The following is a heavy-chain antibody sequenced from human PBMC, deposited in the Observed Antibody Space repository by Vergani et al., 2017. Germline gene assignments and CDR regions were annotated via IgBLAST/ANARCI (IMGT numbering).Heavy chain of an antibody. CDR1: GFTFSSYG. J-gene: IGHJ4*02. CDR2: IWYDGSNK. D-gene: IGHD3-22*01. CDR3: ARSGYYYVYYFDY. V-gene: IGHV3-33*03. Sequence: QVQLVESGGGVVQPGRSLRLSCAASGFTFSSYGMHWVRQAPGKGLEWVAVIWYDGSNKYYADSVKGRFTISRDNAKNSLYLKMNSMRAEDTAVYYCARSGYYYVYYFDYWGQGTLVTVSS.